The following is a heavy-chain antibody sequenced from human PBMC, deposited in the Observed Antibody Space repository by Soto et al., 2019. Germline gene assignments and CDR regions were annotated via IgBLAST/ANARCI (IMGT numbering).Heavy chain of an antibody. CDR1: GFTFSTYN. Sequence: EVQLVESGGGLVKPGGSLRLSCAASGFTFSTYNMNWVRQAPGQGLEWVSSISSSSRFIYYADSLKGRFTISRDNAKNSLYLQMNSLRGEDTAVYYCARGEASVAVPSAVETIAVAGGDFFDYWGPGTLVTVSS. D-gene: IGHD6-13*01. V-gene: IGHV3-21*01. CDR2: ISSSSRFI. CDR3: ARGEASVAVPSAVETIAVAGGDFFDY. J-gene: IGHJ4*02.